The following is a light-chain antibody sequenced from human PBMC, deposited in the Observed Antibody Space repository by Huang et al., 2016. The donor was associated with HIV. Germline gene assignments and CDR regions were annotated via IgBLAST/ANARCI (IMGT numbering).Light chain of an antibody. CDR1: QSVSSSY. Sequence: IVLTQSPGTLSLSPGERATLSCRASQSVSSSYLAWYQQKPGQAPRLLLYGASSRTTGIPDRFSSSGSGTDFTRTISRLQPEDFAVYYSQQYGSSPRTFGGGTQVEIK. V-gene: IGKV3-20*01. CDR3: QQYGSSPRT. CDR2: GAS. J-gene: IGKJ4*01.